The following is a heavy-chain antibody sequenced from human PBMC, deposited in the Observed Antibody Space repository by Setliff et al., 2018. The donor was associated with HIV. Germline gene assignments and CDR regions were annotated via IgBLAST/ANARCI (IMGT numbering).Heavy chain of an antibody. CDR2: MNLKRGNT. CDR3: ARGFCSSTCCYGIYYFDN. CDR1: GYNFTSHD. Sequence: ASVNVSCKASGYNFTSHDINWVRQAPGQGLEWMGWMNLKRGNTGYARKFQGRVTMARKTSISTAYMELRSLRSDDPAVYYCARGFCSSTCCYGIYYFDNLGQGTPVTVSS. J-gene: IGHJ4*02. V-gene: IGHV1-8*01. D-gene: IGHD2-2*01.